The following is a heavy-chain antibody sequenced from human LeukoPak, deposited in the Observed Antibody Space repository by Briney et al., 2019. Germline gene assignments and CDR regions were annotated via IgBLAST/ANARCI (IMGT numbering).Heavy chain of an antibody. J-gene: IGHJ5*02. V-gene: IGHV4-59*01. CDR2: ICYSGST. CDR1: GGSISSYY. Sequence: SETLSLTCTVSGGSISSYYWSWIRQPPGKGLEWIGYICYSGSTNYNPSLKSRVTISVDTSKNQFSLKLSSVTAADTAVYYCARGRKGYCSSTSCYTRSWFDPWGQGTLVTASS. CDR3: ARGRKGYCSSTSCYTRSWFDP. D-gene: IGHD2-2*02.